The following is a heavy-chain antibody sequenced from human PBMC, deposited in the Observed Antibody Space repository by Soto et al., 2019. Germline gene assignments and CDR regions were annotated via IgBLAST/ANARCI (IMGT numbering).Heavy chain of an antibody. D-gene: IGHD3-10*01. V-gene: IGHV3-23*01. J-gene: IGHJ6*02. CDR3: AKDLVRSLYYYYGMDV. CDR2: ISGSGGST. CDR1: GFTFSSYA. Sequence: PGGSLRLSCAASGFTFSSYAMRLVRQAPGKGLEWVSAISGSGGSTYYADYVKGQFTISRDNSKNTLYLQMNSLRAEDTAVYYCAKDLVRSLYYYYGMDVWGQGTTVTVSS.